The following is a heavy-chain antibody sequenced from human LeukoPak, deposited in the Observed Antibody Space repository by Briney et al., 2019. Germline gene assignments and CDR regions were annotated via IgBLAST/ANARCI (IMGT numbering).Heavy chain of an antibody. CDR3: ARTPQKYCSSTTCYPDY. J-gene: IGHJ4*02. D-gene: IGHD2-2*01. V-gene: IGHV3-23*01. CDR1: GFTFSSYA. CDR2: ISGSGDTT. Sequence: GGSLRLSCAASGFTFSSYAMSWVRLAPGKGLEWVSTISGSGDTTYYADSVKGRFTVPRDNSKNTLYLQMNSLRAENTAVYYCARTPQKYCSSTTCYPDYWGQGTLVTVSS.